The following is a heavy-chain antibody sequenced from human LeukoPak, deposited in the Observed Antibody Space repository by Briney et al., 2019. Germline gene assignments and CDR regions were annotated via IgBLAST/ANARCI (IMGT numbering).Heavy chain of an antibody. J-gene: IGHJ3*01. Sequence: PGRSLRLSCAASGFTFNNHDMHWVRQAPGKGLEWVAGISYDGRNKYYAASVKGRFTISRDNSKKTLNLQMNSLRTEDTAVYYCAKPRDIDSWAFDVWGQGTMVTVSS. D-gene: IGHD2-15*01. CDR3: AKPRDIDSWAFDV. CDR2: ISYDGRNK. CDR1: GFTFNNHD. V-gene: IGHV3-30*18.